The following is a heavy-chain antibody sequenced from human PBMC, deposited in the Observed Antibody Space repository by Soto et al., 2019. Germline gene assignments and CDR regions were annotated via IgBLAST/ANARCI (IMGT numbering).Heavy chain of an antibody. Sequence: SVKVSCKASGGTFSSYAISWVRQAPGQGLEWMGGIIPIFGTANYAQKFQGRVTITADESTSTAYMELSSLRSEDTAVYYCARVVVSPGPLDYWGQGTLVTVSS. CDR1: GGTFSSYA. V-gene: IGHV1-69*13. J-gene: IGHJ4*02. CDR3: ARVVVSPGPLDY. D-gene: IGHD3-22*01. CDR2: IIPIFGTA.